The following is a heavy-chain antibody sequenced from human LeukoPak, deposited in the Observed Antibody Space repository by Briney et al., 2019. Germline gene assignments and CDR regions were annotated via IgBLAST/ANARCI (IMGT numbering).Heavy chain of an antibody. V-gene: IGHV4-39*01. CDR2: IYYSGST. Sequence: SETLSLTCTVSGGSISSSSYYWGWIRQPPGKGLEWIGSIYYSGSTYYNPSLKSRVTISVDTSKNQFSLKLSSVTAADTAVYYCARVPAYWNYFDYWGQGTLVTVSS. J-gene: IGHJ4*02. D-gene: IGHD1-1*01. CDR3: ARVPAYWNYFDY. CDR1: GGSISSSSYY.